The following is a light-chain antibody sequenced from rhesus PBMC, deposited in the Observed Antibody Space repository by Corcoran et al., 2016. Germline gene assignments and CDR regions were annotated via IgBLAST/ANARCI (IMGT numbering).Light chain of an antibody. J-gene: IGLJ6*01. CDR2: EVS. CDR3: SSYAGSNTYV. V-gene: IGLV2-32*02. CDR1: SSDIGCYNY. Sequence: QAALTQPRSVSGSPGQSVTISCTGTSSDIGCYNYVSWYQQHPGTAPKLMIYEVSKRPSGVSDRFSGSKSGNTASLTISGLQAEDEADYYGSSYAGSNTYVFGSGTKLTVL.